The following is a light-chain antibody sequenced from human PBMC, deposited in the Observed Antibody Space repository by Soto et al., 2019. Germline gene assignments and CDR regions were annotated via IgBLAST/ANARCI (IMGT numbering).Light chain of an antibody. CDR3: SSYAGSNNLVVV. CDR1: SSDVGGYNY. V-gene: IGLV2-8*01. CDR2: EVS. J-gene: IGLJ2*01. Sequence: QSVLTQPPSASGSPGQSVTISCTGTSSDVGGYNYVSWYQQHPGKAPKLMIYEVSKRPSGVPDRFSGSKSGNTASLTVSGLQAEDEAEYYCSSYAGSNNLVVVFGGGTKLTVL.